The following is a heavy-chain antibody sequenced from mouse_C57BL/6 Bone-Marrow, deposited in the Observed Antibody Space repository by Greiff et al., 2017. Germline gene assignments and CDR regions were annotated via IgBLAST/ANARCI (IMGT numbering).Heavy chain of an antibody. Sequence: QVQLQQPGAELVKPGASVKMSCKASGYTFTSYWITWVKQRPGQGLEWIGDIYPGSGSTNYNEKFKSKATLTVDTSSSTAYMQLSSLTSEDSAVYYCARKGYYYGSSYVGFAYWGQGTLVTVSA. J-gene: IGHJ3*01. CDR3: ARKGYYYGSSYVGFAY. CDR1: GYTFTSYW. CDR2: IYPGSGST. V-gene: IGHV1-55*01. D-gene: IGHD1-1*01.